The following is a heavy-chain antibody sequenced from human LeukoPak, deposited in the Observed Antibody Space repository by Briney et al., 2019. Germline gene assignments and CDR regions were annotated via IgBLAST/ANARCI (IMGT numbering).Heavy chain of an antibody. CDR2: IYTSGST. J-gene: IGHJ5*02. D-gene: IGHD3-3*01. CDR1: GGSISSYY. CDR3: ARETWIFGVVSYWFDP. V-gene: IGHV4-4*07. Sequence: SSETLSLTCTVSGGSISSYYWSWIRQPAGKGLEWIGRIYTSGSTNYNPSLKSRVTISVDTSKNQFSLKLSSVTAADTAVYYCARETWIFGVVSYWFDPWGQGTLVTVSS.